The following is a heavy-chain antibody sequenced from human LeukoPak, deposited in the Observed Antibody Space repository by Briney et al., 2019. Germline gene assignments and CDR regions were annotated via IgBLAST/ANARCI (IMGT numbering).Heavy chain of an antibody. Sequence: ASVKVSCKASGYTFTTYDINWGRKATGQGLEWMGWMNPNSGNTGYAQKFQGRVTMTRNTSISTAYMELSSLRSEDTAVYYCARGPNKSDGGNSGSAWFDPWGQGTLVTVSS. CDR1: GYTFTTYD. CDR2: MNPNSGNT. CDR3: ARGPNKSDGGNSGSAWFDP. D-gene: IGHD4-23*01. V-gene: IGHV1-8*01. J-gene: IGHJ5*02.